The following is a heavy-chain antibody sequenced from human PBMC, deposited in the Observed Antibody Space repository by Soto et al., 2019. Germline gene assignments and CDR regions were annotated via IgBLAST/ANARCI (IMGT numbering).Heavy chain of an antibody. D-gene: IGHD3-22*01. CDR3: AKVSDYYDSSAHY. V-gene: IGHV3-30*18. Sequence: GGSLRLSCAASGFTFSSYGMHWVRQAPGKGLEWVAVISYDGSNKYYADSVKGRFTISRDNSKNTLYLQMNSLRAEDTAVYYCAKVSDYYDSSAHYWGQGTLVTVSS. CDR2: ISYDGSNK. J-gene: IGHJ4*02. CDR1: GFTFSSYG.